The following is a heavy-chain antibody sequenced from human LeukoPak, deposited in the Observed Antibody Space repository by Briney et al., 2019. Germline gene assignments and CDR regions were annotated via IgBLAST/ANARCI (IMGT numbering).Heavy chain of an antibody. CDR1: GYTFIGYY. D-gene: IGHD6-13*01. CDR3: ARDLTMGSSWYAHFDY. Sequence: ASVKVSCKASGYTFIGYYIHWVRQAPGQGLEWMGWINPNSGGTHYAQRFQGRVTMTRDMSISTAYMELSRLKSDDAAAYYCARDLTMGSSWYAHFDYWGQGTLVTVSS. J-gene: IGHJ4*02. V-gene: IGHV1-2*02. CDR2: INPNSGGT.